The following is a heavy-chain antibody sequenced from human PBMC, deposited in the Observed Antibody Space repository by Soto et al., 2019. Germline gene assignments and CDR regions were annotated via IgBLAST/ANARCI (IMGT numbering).Heavy chain of an antibody. V-gene: IGHV3-7*05. CDR2: IKQDGSEK. Sequence: HPGGSLRLSCAASGFTFSSYWMSWVRQAPGKGLEWVANIKQDGSEKYYVDSVKGRFTISRDNAKNSLYLQMNSLRAEDTAVYYCASSRAPATYYDFWSGYLFDPWGQGTLVTVSS. CDR3: ASSRAPATYYDFWSGYLFDP. D-gene: IGHD3-3*01. J-gene: IGHJ5*02. CDR1: GFTFSSYW.